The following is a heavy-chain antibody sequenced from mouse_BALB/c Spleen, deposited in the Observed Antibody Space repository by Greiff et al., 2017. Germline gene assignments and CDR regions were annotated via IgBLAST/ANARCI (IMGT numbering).Heavy chain of an antibody. J-gene: IGHJ4*01. V-gene: IGHV1S34*01. Sequence: LVKPGASVKISCKASGYSFTGYYMHWVKQSHGKSLEWIGYISCYNGATSYNQKFKGKATFTVDTSSSTAYMQFNSLTSEDSAVYYCARNYYGSSGYAMDYWGQGTSVTVSS. CDR1: GYSFTGYY. CDR2: ISCYNGAT. CDR3: ARNYYGSSGYAMDY. D-gene: IGHD1-1*01.